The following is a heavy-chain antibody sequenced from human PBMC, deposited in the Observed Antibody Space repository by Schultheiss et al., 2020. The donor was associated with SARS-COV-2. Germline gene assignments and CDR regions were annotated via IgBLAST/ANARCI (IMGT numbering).Heavy chain of an antibody. J-gene: IGHJ4*02. CDR3: ARDLAAAGTDFDY. Sequence: GGSLRLSCAASGFTFSSYAMHWVRQATGKGLEWVSAIGTAGDTYYPGSVKGRFTISRENAKNSLYLQMNSLRAEDTAVYYCARDLAAAGTDFDYWGQGTLVTVSS. D-gene: IGHD6-13*01. V-gene: IGHV3-13*01. CDR1: GFTFSSYA. CDR2: IGTAGDT.